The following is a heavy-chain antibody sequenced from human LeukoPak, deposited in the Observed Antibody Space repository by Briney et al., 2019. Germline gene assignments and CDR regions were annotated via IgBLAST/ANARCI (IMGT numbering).Heavy chain of an antibody. CDR3: ARRRLIGIQFDY. J-gene: IGHJ4*02. V-gene: IGHV4-39*07. CDR1: GGSISSSSYY. D-gene: IGHD5-18*01. CDR2: IYYSGST. Sequence: SETLSLTCTVSGGSISSSSYYWGWIRQPPGKGLEWIGSIYYSGSTYYNPSLKSRVTISVDTSKNQFSLKLSSVTAADTAVYYCARRRLIGIQFDYWGQGTLVTVSS.